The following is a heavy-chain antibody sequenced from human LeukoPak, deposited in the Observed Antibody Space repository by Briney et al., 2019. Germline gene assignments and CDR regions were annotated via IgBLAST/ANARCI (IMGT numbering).Heavy chain of an antibody. CDR1: GGPISSYF. D-gene: IGHD3-9*01. CDR2: VYYSGST. J-gene: IGHJ6*02. V-gene: IGHV4-59*01. CDR3: ARKYYDILTGYTAMDV. Sequence: KPLGTLSLTRTVSGGPISSYFWNLIREPPREGLWWVGDVYYSGSTNYNPSLKSRVTISVDTSKKQFSLKLSSVTAADTAVYYCARKYYDILTGYTAMDVWGQGTTVTVSS.